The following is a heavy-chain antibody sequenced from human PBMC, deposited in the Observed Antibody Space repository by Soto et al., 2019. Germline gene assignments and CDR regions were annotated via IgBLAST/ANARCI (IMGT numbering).Heavy chain of an antibody. D-gene: IGHD6-6*01. CDR1: GFTFSSYG. V-gene: IGHV3-30*18. CDR3: AKDQGEYGSSWGYYYGMDV. CDR2: ISYDGSNK. J-gene: IGHJ6*04. Sequence: QVPLVESGGGVVQPGRSLRLSCAASGFTFSSYGLHWVRQAPAKGLEWVAVISYDGSNKYYAATVKGRLTISRDNSKNTQYLQRSSLRAEYTAVYYCAKDQGEYGSSWGYYYGMDVWGEGTTVTVSS.